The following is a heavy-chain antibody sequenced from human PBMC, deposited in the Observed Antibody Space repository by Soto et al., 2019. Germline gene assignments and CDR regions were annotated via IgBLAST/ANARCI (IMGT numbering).Heavy chain of an antibody. CDR2: INAANGNT. Sequence: QVQLVQSGAEVKKPGASVKVSCKASGYIFTNYAMHWVRQAPGQRLEWMGWINAANGNTKYSQKFQGRVTITTDTSASTVYMELSRLRSEDTDVYYCARAPYGSGSYSYDYFDYWGQGTLVTVSS. CDR3: ARAPYGSGSYSYDYFDY. J-gene: IGHJ4*02. CDR1: GYIFTNYA. D-gene: IGHD3-10*01. V-gene: IGHV1-3*01.